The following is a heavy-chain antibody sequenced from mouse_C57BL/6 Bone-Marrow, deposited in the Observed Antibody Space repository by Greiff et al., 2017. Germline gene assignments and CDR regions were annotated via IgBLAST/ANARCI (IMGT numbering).Heavy chain of an antibody. D-gene: IGHD2-5*01. J-gene: IGHJ1*03. CDR1: GYTFTSYW. CDR2: IYPGSGST. Sequence: QVQLQQPGAELVTPGASVKMSCKASGYTFTSYWITWVKQRPGQGLEWIGDIYPGSGSTNYNEKFKSKATLTVDTSSSTAYMQLSSLTSEDSAVYYCARGGNDSNWGYFDVWGTGTTVTVSS. CDR3: ARGGNDSNWGYFDV. V-gene: IGHV1-55*01.